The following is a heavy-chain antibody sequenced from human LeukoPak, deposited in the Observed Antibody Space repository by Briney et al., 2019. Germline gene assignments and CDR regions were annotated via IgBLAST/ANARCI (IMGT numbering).Heavy chain of an antibody. D-gene: IGHD2-8*01. Sequence: ASVKVSCKASGYTFTGYYMHWVRQAPGQGLEWMGWINPNSGGTNYAQKLQGRVTMTTDTSTSTAYMELRSLRSDDTAVYYCAREVVCTNGVCWYYFDYWGQGTLVTVSS. J-gene: IGHJ4*02. CDR1: GYTFTGYY. CDR3: AREVVCTNGVCWYYFDY. CDR2: INPNSGGT. V-gene: IGHV1-2*02.